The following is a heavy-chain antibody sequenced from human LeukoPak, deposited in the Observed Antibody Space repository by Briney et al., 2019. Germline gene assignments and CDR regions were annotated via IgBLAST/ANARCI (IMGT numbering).Heavy chain of an antibody. D-gene: IGHD4-17*01. CDR3: ARGLGDYDAFDV. J-gene: IGHJ3*01. Sequence: GGSLRLSCSDSGFTFSSYSMNWVRQAPGKGLQWVSSISGGGSYIFYADSVEGRFSVSRDNAKNSVFLQMNSLRAEDTAVYYCARGLGDYDAFDVWGHGTRVTVAS. CDR1: GFTFSSYS. CDR2: ISGGGSYI. V-gene: IGHV3-21*01.